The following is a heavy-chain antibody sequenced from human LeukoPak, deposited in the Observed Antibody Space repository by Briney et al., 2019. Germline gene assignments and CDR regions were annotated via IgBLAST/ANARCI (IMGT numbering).Heavy chain of an antibody. CDR1: GYTFTDYY. CDR2: INPNSGGT. V-gene: IGHV1-2*02. Sequence: ASVKVSCKASGYTFTDYYVQWVRQAPGQGLEWMGWINPNSGGTEHAQKFQGRVTMTRDTSISTAYMDLSRLGSDDTAMYYCARDHCTSNSCYEDFYYGMDVWGQGTTVTVSS. D-gene: IGHD2-2*01. J-gene: IGHJ6*02. CDR3: ARDHCTSNSCYEDFYYGMDV.